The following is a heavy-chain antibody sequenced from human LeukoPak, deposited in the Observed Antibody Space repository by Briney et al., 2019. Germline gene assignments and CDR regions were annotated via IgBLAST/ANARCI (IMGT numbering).Heavy chain of an antibody. D-gene: IGHD6-13*01. CDR3: AREWPAGYDAFDI. V-gene: IGHV3-11*01. J-gene: IGHJ3*02. Sequence: GGSLRLSCAASGFTFSDYYMSWIRQAPGKGLEWVSYISSSGSTIYYADSVKGRFTISRDNAKNSLYLQMNSLRAEDTVVYYCAREWPAGYDAFDIWGQGTMVTVSS. CDR1: GFTFSDYY. CDR2: ISSSGSTI.